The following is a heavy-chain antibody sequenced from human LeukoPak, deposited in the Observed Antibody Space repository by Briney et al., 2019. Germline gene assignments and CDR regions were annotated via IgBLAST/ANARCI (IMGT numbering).Heavy chain of an antibody. J-gene: IGHJ4*02. CDR3: ARGSWGSDFDY. Sequence: SETLSLTCTVSGGSLSNYYWNWIRQPAGKGLEWIGRIYSNGHTNYNPSLKSRVTMSVETSKNEFSLKLTSVNAADTAVFYCARGSWGSDFDYWGQGILVTVSS. D-gene: IGHD3-10*01. CDR2: IYSNGHT. V-gene: IGHV4-4*07. CDR1: GGSLSNYY.